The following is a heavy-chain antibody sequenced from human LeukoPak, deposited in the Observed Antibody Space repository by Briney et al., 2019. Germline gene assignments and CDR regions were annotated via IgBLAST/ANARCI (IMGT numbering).Heavy chain of an antibody. D-gene: IGHD2-2*01. CDR2: IKTDGSEK. Sequence: GGSLRLSCEGSGFTFSNYWMGWVRQAPGKGLQWVANIKTDGSEKYYVDSVKGRFTISRDNAKNSLYLQMNSLRAEDTAVYYCARRSCSSTSCTLGYFDYWGQGTLVTVSS. J-gene: IGHJ4*02. CDR3: ARRSCSSTSCTLGYFDY. V-gene: IGHV3-7*01. CDR1: GFTFSNYW.